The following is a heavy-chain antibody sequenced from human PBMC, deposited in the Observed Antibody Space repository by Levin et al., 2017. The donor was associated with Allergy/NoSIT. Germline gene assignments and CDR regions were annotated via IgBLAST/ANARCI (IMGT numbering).Heavy chain of an antibody. CDR3: ARDGYSSSWEYFYGMDV. Sequence: QPGGSLRLSCAASGFTVSSNYMSWVRQAPGKGLEWVSVIYSGGSTYYADSVKGRFTISRDNSKNTLYLQMNSLRAEDTAVYYCARDGYSSSWEYFYGMDVWGQGTTVTVSS. CDR1: GFTVSSNY. V-gene: IGHV3-66*01. J-gene: IGHJ6*02. D-gene: IGHD6-13*01. CDR2: IYSGGST.